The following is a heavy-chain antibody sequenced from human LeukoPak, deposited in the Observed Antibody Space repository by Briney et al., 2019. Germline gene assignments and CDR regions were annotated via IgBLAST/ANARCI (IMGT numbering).Heavy chain of an antibody. J-gene: IGHJ4*02. CDR1: GGSISSYY. Sequence: PSETLSLTCTVSGGSISSYYWSWIRQPPGKGLEWIGYIYYSGSTNYNPSLKSRVTISVDTSKNQSSLKLSSVTAADTAVYYCARAGPRYFDWLGYWGQGTLVTVSS. CDR2: IYYSGST. CDR3: ARAGPRYFDWLGY. D-gene: IGHD3-9*01. V-gene: IGHV4-59*01.